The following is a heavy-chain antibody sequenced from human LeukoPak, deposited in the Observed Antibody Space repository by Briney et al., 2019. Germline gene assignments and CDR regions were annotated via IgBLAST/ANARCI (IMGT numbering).Heavy chain of an antibody. Sequence: SETLSLTCTVSGGSIRSRSYCWGWIRQPPGKGLEWIGEINHSGSTNYNPSLKSRVTISQDTSKNQFSLKVNSLTAADTAVYYCATNGYYCMDVWGKGTTVTVSS. V-gene: IGHV4-39*07. CDR2: INHSGST. CDR3: ATNGYYCMDV. J-gene: IGHJ6*03. CDR1: GGSIRSRSYC. D-gene: IGHD2-8*01.